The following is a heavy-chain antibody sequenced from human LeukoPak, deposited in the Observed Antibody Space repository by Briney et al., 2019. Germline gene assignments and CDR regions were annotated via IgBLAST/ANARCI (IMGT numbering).Heavy chain of an antibody. CDR1: GFTFSSYG. CDR3: AKDRGLSAPDC. Sequence: GGSLRLSCAASGFTFSSYGMHWVRQAPGKGLEWVALISYDGSNKYYGDSVKGRFTISRDNSKSTLYLQVNSLRAEDTAVYYCAKDRGLSAPDCWGQGTLVTVSS. CDR2: ISYDGSNK. V-gene: IGHV3-30*18. J-gene: IGHJ4*02. D-gene: IGHD1-26*01.